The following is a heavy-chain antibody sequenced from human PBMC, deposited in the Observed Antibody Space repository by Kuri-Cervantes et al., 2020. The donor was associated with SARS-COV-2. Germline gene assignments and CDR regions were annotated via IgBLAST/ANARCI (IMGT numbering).Heavy chain of an antibody. CDR3: ARSPSYASGNNYSMDV. Sequence: LRLSCTVSGGSISSSSYYWGWIRQPPGKGREWIAYIFYSGTTYYNPSLKSRVFISSDASKNQFSLRLSSLTAADTAMSYCARSPSYASGNNYSMDVWGKGTTVTVSS. CDR2: IFYSGTT. J-gene: IGHJ6*03. D-gene: IGHD3-10*01. CDR1: GGSISSSSYY. V-gene: IGHV4-30-4*08.